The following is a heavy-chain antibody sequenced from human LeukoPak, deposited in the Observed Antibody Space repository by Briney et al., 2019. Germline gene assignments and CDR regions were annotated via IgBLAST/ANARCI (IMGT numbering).Heavy chain of an antibody. Sequence: GGTLRLSCAASGFTFSSYGMSWVRQAPGKGLEWVSAISGSGGSTYYADSVKGRFTISRDNSKNTLYLQMNSLRAEDTAVYYCAKDRPNYYDSSGYYYSWGQGTLVTVSS. D-gene: IGHD3-22*01. V-gene: IGHV3-23*01. J-gene: IGHJ4*02. CDR3: AKDRPNYYDSSGYYYS. CDR1: GFTFSSYG. CDR2: ISGSGGST.